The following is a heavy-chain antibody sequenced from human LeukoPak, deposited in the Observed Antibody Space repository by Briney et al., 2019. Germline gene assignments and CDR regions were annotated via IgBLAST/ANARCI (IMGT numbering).Heavy chain of an antibody. CDR2: INHSGST. V-gene: IGHV4-34*01. J-gene: IGHJ4*02. Sequence: SETLSLTCAVYGGSFSGYYWSWIRQPPGKGLEWIGEINHSGSTNYNPSLKSRVTISVDTSKNQFSLKLSSVTAADPAVYYCASGYVWGSYRSEWGYFDYWGQGTLVTVSS. D-gene: IGHD3-16*02. CDR3: ASGYVWGSYRSEWGYFDY. CDR1: GGSFSGYY.